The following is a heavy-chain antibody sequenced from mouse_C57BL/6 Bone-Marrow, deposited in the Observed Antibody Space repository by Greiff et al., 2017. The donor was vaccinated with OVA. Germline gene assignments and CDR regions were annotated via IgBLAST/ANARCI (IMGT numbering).Heavy chain of an antibody. CDR3: EGFTRVGATGYYDV. Sequence: QVQLQQPGAELVKPGASVKLSCKASGYTFTSYWITWVKQRPGQGLEWIGDIYPGSGSTNYNEKFKSKATLTGDTSSSTAYMQLSSLTSEDSAVYSGEGFTRVGATGYYDVWGRGNAVTVSS. V-gene: IGHV1-55*01. D-gene: IGHD1-1*01. CDR2: IYPGSGST. J-gene: IGHJ1*03. CDR1: GYTFTSYW.